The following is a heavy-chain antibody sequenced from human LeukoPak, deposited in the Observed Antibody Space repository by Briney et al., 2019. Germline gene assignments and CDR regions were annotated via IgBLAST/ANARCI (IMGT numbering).Heavy chain of an antibody. CDR3: AKGISGSCYTGLGF. Sequence: GGSLRLSCAASGFTFSSYSMNWVRQAPGKGLEWVSSISSSSSYIYYADSVKGRFTISRDNAKNSLYLQMNSLRAEDTAVYYCAKGISGSCYTGLGFWGQGTLVTVSS. V-gene: IGHV3-21*04. CDR2: ISSSSSYI. J-gene: IGHJ4*02. CDR1: GFTFSSYS. D-gene: IGHD2-2*02.